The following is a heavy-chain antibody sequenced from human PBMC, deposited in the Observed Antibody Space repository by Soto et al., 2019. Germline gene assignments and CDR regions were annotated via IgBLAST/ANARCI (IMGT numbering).Heavy chain of an antibody. CDR1: GGSITSSY. Sequence: SETLSLTCTVSGGSITSSYWSWIRRPPGKGLEWIAYIYDTGISGYTPSTSYNPSLKRRVTMSVDTSKSQFSLKLTSVTAADTAVYYCARGEDAFFYYGLDVWGQGITVTVSS. V-gene: IGHV4-59*01. CDR2: IYDTGISGYTPST. CDR3: ARGEDAFFYYGLDV. J-gene: IGHJ6*02.